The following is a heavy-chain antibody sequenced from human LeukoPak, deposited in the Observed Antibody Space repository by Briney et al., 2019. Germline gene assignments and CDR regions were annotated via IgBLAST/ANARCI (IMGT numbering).Heavy chain of an antibody. V-gene: IGHV3-53*01. CDR3: ARATSNFDY. Sequence: HPGGSLRLSCAASGFTVSSNYMSWVRQAPGKGLEWVSVIHSGGSTYYADTVKGRFTISRDNSKNTLYLQMNSLRAEDTAVYYCARATSNFDYWGQGTLVTVSS. CDR2: IHSGGST. J-gene: IGHJ4*02. D-gene: IGHD2/OR15-2a*01. CDR1: GFTVSSNY.